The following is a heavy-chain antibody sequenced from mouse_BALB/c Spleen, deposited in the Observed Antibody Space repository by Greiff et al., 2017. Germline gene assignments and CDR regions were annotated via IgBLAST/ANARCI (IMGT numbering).Heavy chain of an antibody. CDR2: INPSNGGT. J-gene: IGHJ4*01. Sequence: QVQLQQSGAELMKPGASVKLSCKASGYTFTSYYMYWVKQRPGQGLEWIGEINPSNGGTNFNEKFKSKATLTVDKSSSTAYMQLSSLTSEDSAVYYCTTGGNYYYAMDYWGQGTSVTVSS. CDR1: GYTFTSYY. CDR3: TTGGNYYYAMDY. D-gene: IGHD2-1*01. V-gene: IGHV1S16*01.